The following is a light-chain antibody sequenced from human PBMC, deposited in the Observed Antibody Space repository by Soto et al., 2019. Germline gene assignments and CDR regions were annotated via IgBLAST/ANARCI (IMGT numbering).Light chain of an antibody. CDR1: SSNIGSNT. CDR2: AAS. CDR3: QSYDSSLSAYV. Sequence: QSVLTQPPSASGAPGQRVTISCSGSSSNIGSNTVNWYQQLPGTAPKLLIYAASFRPSGVPDRFSGSKSGTSASLAITGLQAEDEDDYYCQSYDSSLSAYVFGTGTKLTVL. V-gene: IGLV1-40*01. J-gene: IGLJ1*01.